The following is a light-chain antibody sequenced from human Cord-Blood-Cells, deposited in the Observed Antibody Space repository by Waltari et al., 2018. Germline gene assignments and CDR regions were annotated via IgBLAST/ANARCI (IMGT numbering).Light chain of an antibody. V-gene: IGKV3-20*01. Sequence: EIVLTQSPGTLSLSPGERATLSCRASQSVSSSYLAWYQQKPCQAPRLLSDGASSRATGIPDRFSGSGSGTDFTLTISRLEPEDFAVYYCQQYGSSPWTFGQGTKVEIK. J-gene: IGKJ1*01. CDR3: QQYGSSPWT. CDR2: GAS. CDR1: QSVSSSY.